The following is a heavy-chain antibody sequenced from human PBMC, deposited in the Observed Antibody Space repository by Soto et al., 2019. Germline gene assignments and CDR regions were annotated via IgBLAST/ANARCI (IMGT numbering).Heavy chain of an antibody. Sequence: VVSLRLSCAASDFTFNNAWMNWVRQAPGKGLEWVGRIKSKTDRGTTDYAAPVKGRFTISRDDSKNTLYLQMSSLRSEDTAVYYCARDHDGSYQQNDYWGQGTLVTVSS. D-gene: IGHD1-26*01. CDR3: ARDHDGSYQQNDY. CDR1: DFTFNNAW. J-gene: IGHJ4*02. CDR2: IKSKTDRGTT. V-gene: IGHV3-15*07.